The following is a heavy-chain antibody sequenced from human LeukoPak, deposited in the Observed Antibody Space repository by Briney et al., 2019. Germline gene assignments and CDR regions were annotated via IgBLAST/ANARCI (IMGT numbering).Heavy chain of an antibody. V-gene: IGHV4-59*01. J-gene: IGHJ4*02. CDR3: ARENYSSGWYGIIDY. D-gene: IGHD6-19*01. Sequence: PSETLSLTCTVSGGSISNYYWSWLRQPPGKGLEGMGYIYYSGNTNYKPSLKSRVTISVDTSKNQFSLKLSSVTAADTAVYYCARENYSSGWYGIIDYWGQGTLVTVSS. CDR2: IYYSGNT. CDR1: GGSISNYY.